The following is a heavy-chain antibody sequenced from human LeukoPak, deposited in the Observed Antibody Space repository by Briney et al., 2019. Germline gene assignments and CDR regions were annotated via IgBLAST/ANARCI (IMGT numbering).Heavy chain of an antibody. Sequence: GGSLRLSCAASGFTFSSYAMHWVRQAPGKGLEWVAVISYDGSNKYYADSVKGRFTISRDNSKNTLYLQMNSLRAEDTAVYYCARDRDSGYDPLDAFDIWGQGTMVTVSS. J-gene: IGHJ3*02. CDR2: ISYDGSNK. V-gene: IGHV3-30-3*01. CDR1: GFTFSSYA. D-gene: IGHD5-12*01. CDR3: ARDRDSGYDPLDAFDI.